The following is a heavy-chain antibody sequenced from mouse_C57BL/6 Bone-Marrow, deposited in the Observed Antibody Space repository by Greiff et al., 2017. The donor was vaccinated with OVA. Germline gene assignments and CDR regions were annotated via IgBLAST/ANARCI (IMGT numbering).Heavy chain of an antibody. J-gene: IGHJ1*03. Sequence: QVQLQQPGAELVRPGSSVKLSCKASGYTFTSYWMHWVKQRPIQGLEWIGNIDPSDSETNYNQKFKDKATLTVDKSSITSYMQLSSLTSEDSAVYYCAREEGVIYYGNYGYFDVWGTGTTVTVSS. CDR3: AREEGVIYYGNYGYFDV. CDR1: GYTFTSYW. D-gene: IGHD2-1*01. CDR2: IDPSDSET. V-gene: IGHV1-52*01.